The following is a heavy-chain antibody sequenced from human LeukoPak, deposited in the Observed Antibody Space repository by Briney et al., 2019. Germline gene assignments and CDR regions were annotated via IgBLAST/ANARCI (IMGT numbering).Heavy chain of an antibody. Sequence: GGSLRLSCAASGFTFSSYAMHWVRQAPGKGLEYVSAISSNGGSTYYANSVKGRFTISRDNAKISLYLEMNSLRVEDTAVYYCASGSYFNYRGQGTLVTVSS. CDR2: ISSNGGST. CDR1: GFTFSSYA. J-gene: IGHJ4*02. D-gene: IGHD3-10*01. CDR3: ASGSYFNY. V-gene: IGHV3-64*01.